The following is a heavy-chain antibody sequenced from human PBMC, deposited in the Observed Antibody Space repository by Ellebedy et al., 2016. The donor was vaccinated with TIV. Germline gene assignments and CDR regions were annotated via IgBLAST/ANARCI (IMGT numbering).Heavy chain of an antibody. V-gene: IGHV4-59*01. J-gene: IGHJ4*02. CDR3: ARGGASSKYFDY. CDR2: IFHTGDT. CDR1: GASISSYY. Sequence: MPSETLSLTCTVSGASISSYYWSWIRQPPGKGLEWIGFIFHTGDTNYSPSLKSRVAISLDTSKNPFSLKLTSVTDADTAVYYCARGGASSKYFDYWGLGTLVTVPS.